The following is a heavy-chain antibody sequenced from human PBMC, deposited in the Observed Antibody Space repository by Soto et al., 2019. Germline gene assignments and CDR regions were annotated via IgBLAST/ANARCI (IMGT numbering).Heavy chain of an antibody. J-gene: IGHJ4*02. CDR1: GFTFSSYA. D-gene: IGHD6-13*01. CDR2: ISGSGGST. Sequence: GGSLRLSCAASGFTFSSYAMSWVRQAPGKGLEWVSAISGSGGSTYYADSVKGRFTISRDNSKNTLYLQMNSLRAEDTAVYYCAKKKEGLAAAEGYFDYWGQGTLVTVSS. V-gene: IGHV3-23*01. CDR3: AKKKEGLAAAEGYFDY.